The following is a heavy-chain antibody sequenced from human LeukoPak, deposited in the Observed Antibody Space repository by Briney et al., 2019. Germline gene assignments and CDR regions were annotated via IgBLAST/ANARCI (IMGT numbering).Heavy chain of an antibody. CDR2: IYTSGST. CDR1: GGSISSYY. Sequence: SETLSPTCTVSGGSISSYYWIWIGQPAGKGLEWIGRIYTSGSTNYNPSLKSRVTMSVDTSKNQFSLKLSSVTAADTAVYYCARDLYNWFDPWGQGTLVTVSS. J-gene: IGHJ5*02. D-gene: IGHD2/OR15-2a*01. CDR3: ARDLYNWFDP. V-gene: IGHV4-4*07.